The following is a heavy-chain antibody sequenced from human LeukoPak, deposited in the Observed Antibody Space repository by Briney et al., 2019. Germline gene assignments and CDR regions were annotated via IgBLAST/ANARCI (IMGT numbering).Heavy chain of an antibody. Sequence: GASVKVSCKASGCTFTGYYMHWVRQAPGQGLEWMGCINPNSGGTKYAQKFQGGVTLTRDTSISTAYMELSSLRSDDTAVYYCTSDTYYYDSTGLGHWFDPWGQGTLVTVSS. CDR2: INPNSGGT. CDR1: GCTFTGYY. V-gene: IGHV1-2*02. D-gene: IGHD3-22*01. CDR3: TSDTYYYDSTGLGHWFDP. J-gene: IGHJ5*02.